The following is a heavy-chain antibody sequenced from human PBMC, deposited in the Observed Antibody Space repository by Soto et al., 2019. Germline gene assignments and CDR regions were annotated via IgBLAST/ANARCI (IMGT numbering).Heavy chain of an antibody. CDR2: INPSDGST. D-gene: IGHD6-19*01. V-gene: IGHV1-46*01. J-gene: IGHJ4*02. Sequence: ASVKVSCKPSGYIFTSYYMHWVRQAPGQGLEWMGIINPSDGSTDYAQKFQGRVTMTRDTSMSTFYMEVRSLRSEDTAVYYCGGYSNACPPLWIWGQETLVTVSS. CDR3: GGYSNACPPLWI. CDR1: GYIFTSYY.